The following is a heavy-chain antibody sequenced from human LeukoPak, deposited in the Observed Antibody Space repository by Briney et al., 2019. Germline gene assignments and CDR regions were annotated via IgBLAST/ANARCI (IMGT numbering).Heavy chain of an antibody. J-gene: IGHJ4*02. D-gene: IGHD3-10*01. Sequence: HPGGSLRLSCAASGFIFNDYAMSWVRQVPGKGLECVSVISASGGKTYYADSVKGRFTISRDTSKTTISLQMNSLRVEDSAVYYCAKDGSYYGSGSPPKYWGQGTLVTVSS. CDR3: AKDGSYYGSGSPPKY. V-gene: IGHV3-23*01. CDR1: GFIFNDYA. CDR2: ISASGGKT.